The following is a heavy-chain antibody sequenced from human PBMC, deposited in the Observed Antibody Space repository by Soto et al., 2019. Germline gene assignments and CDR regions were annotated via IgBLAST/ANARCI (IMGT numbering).Heavy chain of an antibody. CDR1: GGSVSSNSYS. CDR2: IYSSENT. J-gene: IGHJ6*02. D-gene: IGHD4-4*01. Sequence: SETLSLTCTVSGGSVSSNSYSWGWIRQSPGKGLEWIGTIYSSENTYYNPSLLSRVTISVDTSKNEFSLRLSSVTASDTAMYYCARHRKRTTVNNGLCGMDVWGQGTTVTVSS. CDR3: ARHRKRTTVNNGLCGMDV. V-gene: IGHV4-39*01.